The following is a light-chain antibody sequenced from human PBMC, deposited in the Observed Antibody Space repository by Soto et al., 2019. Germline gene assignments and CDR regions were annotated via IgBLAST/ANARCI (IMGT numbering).Light chain of an antibody. V-gene: IGKV3-15*01. CDR3: QQYINWPPRT. J-gene: IGKJ1*01. CDR2: GAS. CDR1: QSVSSN. Sequence: EIVMTQSPATLSVSPGERATLSCRASQSVSSNLAWYQQKPGQAPRLLIYGASTRATGIPARFSGSGSGTEVNITISSLQSEDFAVDYCQQYINWPPRTFGQGTKVEIK.